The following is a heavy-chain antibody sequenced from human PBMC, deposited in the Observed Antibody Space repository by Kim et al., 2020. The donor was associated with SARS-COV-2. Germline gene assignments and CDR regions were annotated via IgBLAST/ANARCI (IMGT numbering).Heavy chain of an antibody. CDR1: GGSISSSSYY. CDR3: ATGGHSSSSLTENWFDP. Sequence: SETLSLTCTVSGGSISSSSYYWDWIRQTPGKGLEWIGSIYYSGSTYYNPSLKSRVTISEDTSKNQFSLRLSSVTAADTAVYYCATGGHSSSSLTENWFDPWGQGTLVTVSS. V-gene: IGHV4-39*01. J-gene: IGHJ5*02. D-gene: IGHD6-6*01. CDR2: IYYSGST.